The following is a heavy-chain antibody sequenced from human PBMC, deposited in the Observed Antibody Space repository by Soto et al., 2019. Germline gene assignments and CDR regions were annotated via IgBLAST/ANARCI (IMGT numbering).Heavy chain of an antibody. J-gene: IGHJ6*03. Sequence: GASVKVSCKASGYTFTGYYMHWVRQAPGQGLEWMGWINPNSGGTNYAQKFQGWVTMTRDTSISTAYMELSRLRSDDTAVYYCARDTGYCSGGSCLYYMDVWGKGTTVAVSS. D-gene: IGHD2-15*01. V-gene: IGHV1-2*04. CDR3: ARDTGYCSGGSCLYYMDV. CDR1: GYTFTGYY. CDR2: INPNSGGT.